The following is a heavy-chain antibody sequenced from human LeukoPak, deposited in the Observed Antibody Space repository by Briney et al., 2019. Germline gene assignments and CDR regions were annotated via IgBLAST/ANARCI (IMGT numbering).Heavy chain of an antibody. CDR2: FYTSGGT. V-gene: IGHV4-4*07. Sequence: SETLSLTCIVSGGSISTYYWSWIRQPAGKGLEWIGRFYTSGGTLCNPSLKSRVTMSADTSKNQFSLNLNSVTAADTAVYYCARAPHPSLLDYWGRGTLVTVAS. CDR3: ARAPHPSLLDY. J-gene: IGHJ4*02. CDR1: GGSISTYY.